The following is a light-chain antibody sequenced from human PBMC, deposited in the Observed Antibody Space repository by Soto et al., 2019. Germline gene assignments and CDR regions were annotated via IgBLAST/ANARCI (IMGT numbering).Light chain of an antibody. V-gene: IGKV3-20*01. Sequence: EIVLTQSPGTLSLSPGERATLSCRASQSVSSSFLAWYQQKPGQAPRLLIYGASTRATGLPDRFSGSGSGTDCTLTISRLEPEEFAVYYCQQYGSSPQTFGQGTQVEIK. CDR1: QSVSSSF. J-gene: IGKJ1*01. CDR3: QQYGSSPQT. CDR2: GAS.